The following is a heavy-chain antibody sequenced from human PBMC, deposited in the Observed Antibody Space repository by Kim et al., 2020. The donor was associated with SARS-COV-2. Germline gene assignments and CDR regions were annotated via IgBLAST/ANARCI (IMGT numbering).Heavy chain of an antibody. D-gene: IGHD2-2*01. J-gene: IGHJ3*02. CDR1: GYDFIDYW. CDR3: ARRGDTSTRRAFDI. CDR2: IDPSDSDV. Sequence: GESLKISCEVSGYDFIDYWIVWVRQMPGKGLEWMGWIDPSDSDVTYGPSFQGLVTFSVDTSINTAYVHWNSLQASDTGIYFCARRGDTSTRRAFDIWGQGTVVTVSS. V-gene: IGHV5-10-1*01.